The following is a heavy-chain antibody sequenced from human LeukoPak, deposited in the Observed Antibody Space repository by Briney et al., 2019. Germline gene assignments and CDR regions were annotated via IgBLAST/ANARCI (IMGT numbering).Heavy chain of an antibody. Sequence: SETLSLTCTVSGGSISSYSWSWIRQPPGKGLEWIGYIYHSGSTYYNPSLKSRVTISVDRSKNQFSLKLSSVTAADTAVYYCARGDYYDSSGYSRGMDVWGQGTTVTVSS. V-gene: IGHV4-30-2*01. CDR2: IYHSGST. J-gene: IGHJ6*02. D-gene: IGHD3-22*01. CDR3: ARGDYYDSSGYSRGMDV. CDR1: GGSISSYS.